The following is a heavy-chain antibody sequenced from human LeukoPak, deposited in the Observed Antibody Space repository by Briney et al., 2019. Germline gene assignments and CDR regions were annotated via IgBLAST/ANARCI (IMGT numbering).Heavy chain of an antibody. CDR1: GYTFTSYG. D-gene: IGHD3-10*01. Sequence: ASVKVSCKASGYTFTSYGISWVRQAPGQGLEWMGWISAYNGNTNYAQKPQGRVTMTTDTSTSTAYMELRSLGSDDTAVYYCARDHTMVRGVNHGMDVWGKGTTVTVSS. CDR2: ISAYNGNT. CDR3: ARDHTMVRGVNHGMDV. J-gene: IGHJ6*04. V-gene: IGHV1-18*04.